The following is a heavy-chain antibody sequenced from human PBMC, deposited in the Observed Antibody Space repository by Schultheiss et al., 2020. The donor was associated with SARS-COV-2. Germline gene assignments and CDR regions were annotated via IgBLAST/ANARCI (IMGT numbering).Heavy chain of an antibody. CDR2: INYSGST. CDR3: ARGPYYDSSGYCIH. CDR1: GGSFSGYY. D-gene: IGHD3-22*01. Sequence: SQTLSLTCVVYGGSFSGYYWSWIRQPPGKGLEWIGEINYSGSTNYNPSLKSRVTISVDTSKNQFSLKVRSVTAADTAVYYCARGPYYDSSGYCIHWGQGTLVTVSS. J-gene: IGHJ4*02. V-gene: IGHV4-34*01.